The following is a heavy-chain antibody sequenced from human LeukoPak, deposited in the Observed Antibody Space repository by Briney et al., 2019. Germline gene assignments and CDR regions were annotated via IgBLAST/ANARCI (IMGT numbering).Heavy chain of an antibody. CDR1: GFTFRSYS. CDR3: AKDIGSYYDY. Sequence: GGSLRLSCAASGFTFRSYSMNWVRQAPGKGLEWVAVISYDGSNKYYADSVKGRFTISRDNSKNTLYLQMNSLRAEDTAVYYCAKDIGSYYDYWGQGILVTVSS. J-gene: IGHJ4*02. CDR2: ISYDGSNK. V-gene: IGHV3-30*18. D-gene: IGHD3-10*01.